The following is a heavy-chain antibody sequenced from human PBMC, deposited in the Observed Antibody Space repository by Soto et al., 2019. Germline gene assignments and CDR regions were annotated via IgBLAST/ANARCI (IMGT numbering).Heavy chain of an antibody. CDR2: IRSKAYGGTT. D-gene: IGHD5-12*01. CDR1: GFTSGDYA. J-gene: IGHJ3*02. Sequence: PGGSLRLSCTASGFTSGDYAMSWVRQAPGKGLEWVGFIRSKAYGGTTEYAASVKGRFTISRDDSKSIAYLQMNSLKTEDTAVYYCTISRDGYNRAFDIWGQGTMVTVSS. V-gene: IGHV3-49*04. CDR3: TISRDGYNRAFDI.